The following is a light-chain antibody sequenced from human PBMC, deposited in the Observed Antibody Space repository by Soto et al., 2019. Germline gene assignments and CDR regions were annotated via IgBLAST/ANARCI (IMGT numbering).Light chain of an antibody. Sequence: EIVLTQSPATLSLSPGERATLSCRASQSVSSYLAWYQQKPGQAPSLLIYDASNRATGIPARFSGSGSGTDFTLTISSLEREDFAVYYCQQRSNWPRKTFGQGTKLEIK. CDR1: QSVSSY. CDR2: DAS. CDR3: QQRSNWPRKT. J-gene: IGKJ2*01. V-gene: IGKV3-11*01.